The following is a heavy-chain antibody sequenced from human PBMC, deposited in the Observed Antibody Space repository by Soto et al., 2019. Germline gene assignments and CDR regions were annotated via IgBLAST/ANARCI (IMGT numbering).Heavy chain of an antibody. J-gene: IGHJ4*02. V-gene: IGHV3-21*01. CDR1: GFTFSNYN. Sequence: EVQLVESGGGLVKPGGSLRLSCAASGFTFSNYNMNWVRQAPGKGLEWVSSISPRSSFIYYADSVKGRFTISRDSAKKSMYLQMNSLRAEDTAVYYCARDRSSSEWFPHIDYWGQGALVTVSS. CDR3: ARDRSSSEWFPHIDY. CDR2: ISPRSSFI. D-gene: IGHD3-3*01.